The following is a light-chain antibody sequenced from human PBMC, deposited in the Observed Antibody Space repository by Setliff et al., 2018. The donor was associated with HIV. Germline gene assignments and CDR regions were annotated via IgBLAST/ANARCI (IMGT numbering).Light chain of an antibody. J-gene: IGLJ1*01. CDR3: CSYAGSSTYV. Sequence: QSALTQPASVSGSPGQSITISCTGTSSDVGSYNYVSWYQQHPGKAPKLMISDVSKRPSGVSSRFSGSKSGNTASLTISGLQTEDEADYYCCSYAGSSTYVFGTGTKVTVL. CDR2: DVS. CDR1: SSDVGSYNY. V-gene: IGLV2-23*02.